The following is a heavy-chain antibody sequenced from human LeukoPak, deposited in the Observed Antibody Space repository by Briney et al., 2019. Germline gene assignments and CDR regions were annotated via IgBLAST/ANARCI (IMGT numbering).Heavy chain of an antibody. CDR2: IYSGGST. J-gene: IGHJ4*02. CDR1: GLTVSSTY. CDR3: ACVLTGYFDY. D-gene: IGHD3-9*01. Sequence: GGSLRLSCAASGLTVSSTYMSWVRQAPGKGLEWVSVIYSGGSTYYADSVKGRFTFSRDSSKNTLYLQMNSLRAEDTAVYYCACVLTGYFDYWGQGTLVTVSS. V-gene: IGHV3-53*01.